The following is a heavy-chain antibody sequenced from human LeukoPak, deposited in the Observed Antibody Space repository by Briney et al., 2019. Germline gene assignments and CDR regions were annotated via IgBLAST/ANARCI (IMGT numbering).Heavy chain of an antibody. V-gene: IGHV3-21*01. Sequence: PGGSLRLSCTASGFIFSTYSMIWVRQAPGKGLEWVSSISSGSSNIYYADSVKGRFTISRDNAQNSLYLQMNSLRAEDTAVYYCARDPPWGYCSGGSCREGFDYWSQGTLVTVSS. CDR3: ARDPPWGYCSGGSCREGFDY. J-gene: IGHJ4*02. CDR2: ISSGSSNI. D-gene: IGHD2-15*01. CDR1: GFIFSTYS.